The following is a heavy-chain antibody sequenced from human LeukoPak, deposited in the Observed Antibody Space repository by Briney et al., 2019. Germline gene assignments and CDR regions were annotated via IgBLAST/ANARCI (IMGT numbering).Heavy chain of an antibody. CDR3: ARGRGYYDSSGYYYPP. CDR2: MNPNSGNT. D-gene: IGHD3-22*01. Sequence: ASVKVSCKASGYTFTSYVINWVRQATGQGLEWMGWMNPNSGNTGYAQKFQGRVTMTRNTSISTAYMELSSLRSEDTAVYYCARGRGYYDSSGYYYPPWGQGTLVTVSS. J-gene: IGHJ5*02. V-gene: IGHV1-8*01. CDR1: GYTFTSYV.